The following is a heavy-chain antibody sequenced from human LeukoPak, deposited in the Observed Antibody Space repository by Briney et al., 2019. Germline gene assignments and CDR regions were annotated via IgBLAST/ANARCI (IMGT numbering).Heavy chain of an antibody. V-gene: IGHV4-59*01. CDR2: IYYSGST. Sequence: SETLSLTCTVSGGSISSYYWSWVRQPPGKGLEWIGYIYYSGSTNYNPSLKSRVTISVDTSKNQFSLKLSSVTAADTAVYYCARAIADSSGWDDWWGQGTLVTVSS. J-gene: IGHJ4*02. D-gene: IGHD6-19*01. CDR1: GGSISSYY. CDR3: ARAIADSSGWDDW.